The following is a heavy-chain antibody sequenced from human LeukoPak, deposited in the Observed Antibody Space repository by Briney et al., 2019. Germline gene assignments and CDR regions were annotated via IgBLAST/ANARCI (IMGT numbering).Heavy chain of an antibody. CDR1: GFTFSSYA. CDR3: ATLKDKWLQSPGTDY. V-gene: IGHV3-23*01. J-gene: IGHJ4*02. Sequence: GGSLRLSCAASGFTFSSYAMTWVRQAPGKGLEWVSVISGNGVSTNYADSVRGRFTISRDNSKNTVFLQMSSLRAEDTAIYYCATLKDKWLQSPGTDYWGQGTLVTVSS. D-gene: IGHD5-24*01. CDR2: ISGNGVST.